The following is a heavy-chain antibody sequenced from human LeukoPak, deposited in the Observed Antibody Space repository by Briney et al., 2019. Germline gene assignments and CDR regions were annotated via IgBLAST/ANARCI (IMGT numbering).Heavy chain of an antibody. CDR3: ARDPYGDYGDCFDY. D-gene: IGHD4-17*01. Sequence: PSETLSLTCTVSGGSISSSSYYWGWIRQPPGKGLEWIGSIYYSGSTYYNPSLKSRVTISVDTSKNQFSLKLSSVTAADTAVYYCARDPYGDYGDCFDYWGQGTLVTVSS. V-gene: IGHV4-39*07. CDR1: GGSISSSSYY. CDR2: IYYSGST. J-gene: IGHJ4*02.